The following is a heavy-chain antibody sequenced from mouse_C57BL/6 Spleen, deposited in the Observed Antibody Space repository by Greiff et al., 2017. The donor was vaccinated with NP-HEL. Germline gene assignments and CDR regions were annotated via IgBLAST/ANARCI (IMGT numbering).Heavy chain of an antibody. CDR2: LSSGRSTI. CDR3: ANYYGSSYGYYAMDY. D-gene: IGHD1-1*01. J-gene: IGHJ4*01. Sequence: EVQVVASGGGLVKPGGSLKLSCAASGFTFSDSGLHWVRQAPEKGLAWVAYLSSGRSTIYYADTVKGRFTISRDNAKNTLFLQMTSLRSEDTAMYYCANYYGSSYGYYAMDYWGQGTSVTVSS. CDR1: GFTFSDSG. V-gene: IGHV5-17*01.